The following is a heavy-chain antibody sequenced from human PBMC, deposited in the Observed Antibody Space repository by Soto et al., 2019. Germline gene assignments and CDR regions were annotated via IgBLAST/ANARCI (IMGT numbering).Heavy chain of an antibody. CDR1: GYIFTTFD. CDR3: ARDHXTTTNCYTSIYYYGMDV. Sequence: ASVKVSCKASGYIFTTFDINWVRQATGQGLEWVGWMNPNSGYTGYAQKFQGRVTMTRNTPISTAYMELSSLRSEDTAVYYCARDHXTTTNCYTSIYYYGMDVWGQGTTVTVSS. CDR2: MNPNSGYT. J-gene: IGHJ6*02. D-gene: IGHD2-2*02. V-gene: IGHV1-8*01.